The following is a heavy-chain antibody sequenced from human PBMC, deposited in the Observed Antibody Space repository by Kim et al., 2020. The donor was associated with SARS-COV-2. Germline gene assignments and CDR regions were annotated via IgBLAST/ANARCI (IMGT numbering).Heavy chain of an antibody. CDR2: IYYSGST. J-gene: IGHJ4*02. Sequence: SETLSLTCTVSGGSISSYYWSWIRQPPGKGLEWIGYIYYSGSTNYNPSLKSRVTISVDTSKNQFSLKLSSVTAADTAVYYCARGVSGYYDSSGYYRGDLDYWGQGTLVTVSS. D-gene: IGHD3-22*01. V-gene: IGHV4-59*01. CDR3: ARGVSGYYDSSGYYRGDLDY. CDR1: GGSISSYY.